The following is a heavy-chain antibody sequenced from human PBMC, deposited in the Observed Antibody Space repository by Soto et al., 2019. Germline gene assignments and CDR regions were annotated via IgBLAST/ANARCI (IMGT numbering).Heavy chain of an antibody. J-gene: IGHJ4*02. Sequence: EVQLLESGGGLVQPGGSVRLSCEVSGFTFSSYAMSWVRQTPGKGLEWVSVISASGGDTYYADSVKGRFTISRDNSKNTLYLQMNSLRADDTALYYCAKDLRAWSSFDYWGQGTLVTVSS. D-gene: IGHD3-3*01. CDR1: GFTFSSYA. CDR2: ISASGGDT. CDR3: AKDLRAWSSFDY. V-gene: IGHV3-23*01.